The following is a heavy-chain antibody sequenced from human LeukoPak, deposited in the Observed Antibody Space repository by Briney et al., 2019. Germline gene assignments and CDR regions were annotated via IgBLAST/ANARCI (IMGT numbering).Heavy chain of an antibody. CDR2: IWYNGSNK. J-gene: IGHJ4*02. D-gene: IGHD4-17*01. CDR1: GFTFSSYG. Sequence: GGSLGLSCAASGFTFSSYGMHWVRQAPGKGLEWVAVIWYNGSNKYYTDSVKGRFTISRDNSKNTLYLQMNSLRAEDTAVYFCARGPLYDYGDYHFDYWGQGTLVTVSS. CDR3: ARGPLYDYGDYHFDY. V-gene: IGHV3-33*01.